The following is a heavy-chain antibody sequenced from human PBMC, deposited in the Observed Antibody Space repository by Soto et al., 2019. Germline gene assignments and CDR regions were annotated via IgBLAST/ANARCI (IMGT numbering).Heavy chain of an antibody. J-gene: IGHJ6*02. V-gene: IGHV3-66*01. CDR1: GGSISSGDYY. Sequence: ETLSLTCTVSGGSISSGDYYWSWIRQPPGKGLEWISIIYSAGNTYYADSVKGRFTISRDNSKNTLYLQMNSLGAEDTAVYYCARDFVVGGPTINYYYGMDVWGQGTTVTVS. CDR2: IYSAGNT. CDR3: ARDFVVGGPTINYYYGMDV. D-gene: IGHD1-26*01.